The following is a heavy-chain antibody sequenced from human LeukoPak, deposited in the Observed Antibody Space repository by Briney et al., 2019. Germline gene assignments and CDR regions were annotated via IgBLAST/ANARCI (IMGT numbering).Heavy chain of an antibody. CDR2: ISNSGSI. D-gene: IGHD1-1*01. Sequence: SETLSLTCTVSGGSISTYYWSWIRQPPGKGLEWIGYISNSGSINYNPSLKSRVTISLDTSKNQFSLKLSSVTAADTAAYFCARGERPGPDYWGQGTLVTVSS. J-gene: IGHJ4*02. CDR3: ARGERPGPDY. CDR1: GGSISTYY. V-gene: IGHV4-59*01.